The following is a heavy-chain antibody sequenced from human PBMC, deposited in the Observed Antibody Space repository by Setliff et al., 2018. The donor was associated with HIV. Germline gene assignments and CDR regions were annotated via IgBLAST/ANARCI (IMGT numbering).Heavy chain of an antibody. J-gene: IGHJ4*02. V-gene: IGHV3-23*01. D-gene: IGHD6-19*01. CDR2: ISGSAGTT. CDR1: GFTLSSYW. CDR3: AMSPYSSGLFDY. Sequence: GGSLRLSCAASGFTLSSYWMSWVRQAPGKGLEWVSGISGSAGTTYYADSVKGRFTISRDNSKNTLYLQMNSLRAEDTAVYYCAMSPYSSGLFDYWGQGTQVTVSS.